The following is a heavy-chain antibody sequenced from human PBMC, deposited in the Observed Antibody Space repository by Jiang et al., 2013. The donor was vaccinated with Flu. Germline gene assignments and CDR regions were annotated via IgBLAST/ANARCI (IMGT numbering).Heavy chain of an antibody. CDR3: ARVGPGSARYCSFGTCYLYFDY. D-gene: IGHD2-15*01. J-gene: IGHJ4*02. CDR1: GGSISSVSYY. V-gene: IGHV4-39*07. CDR2: IYYSGST. Sequence: GSGLVKPSETLSLTCTVSGGSISSVSYYWGWIRQPPGKRLEWIGSIYYSGSTYQNPSLKSRVTMSVDTSKNQFSLRLTSVTAADTAVYFCARVGPGSARYCSFGTCYLYFDYWGQGTLVTVSS.